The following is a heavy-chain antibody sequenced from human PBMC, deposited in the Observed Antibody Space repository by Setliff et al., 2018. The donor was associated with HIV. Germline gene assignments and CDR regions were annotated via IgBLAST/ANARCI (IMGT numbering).Heavy chain of an antibody. Sequence: SSETLSLTCTVSGGSISTYYWSWIRQPPGKGLEWIGYISYSGSTNYNPSLKSRVTVSVDTSKNQFSLRLSSVTAADTAVYFCARDSANGKTANLNYLDVWGKGTTVTVSS. CDR1: GGSISTYY. CDR2: ISYSGST. V-gene: IGHV4-59*12. D-gene: IGHD2-8*01. CDR3: ARDSANGKTANLNYLDV. J-gene: IGHJ6*03.